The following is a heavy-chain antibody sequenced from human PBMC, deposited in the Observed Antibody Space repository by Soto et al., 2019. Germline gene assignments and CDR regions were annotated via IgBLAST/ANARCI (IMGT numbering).Heavy chain of an antibody. J-gene: IGHJ4*02. CDR2: ISPKSTFR. Sequence: GGSLRLSCATSGFPFNDYYMTWIRQAPGKGLEWLSHISPKSTFRNYADSVKGRFTISRDDTESSLFLQMNSLGVDDTAVYSCVRGGGGGLFEHWGQGVLVTVSS. V-gene: IGHV3-11*06. D-gene: IGHD2-21*01. CDR1: GFPFNDYY. CDR3: VRGGGGGLFEH.